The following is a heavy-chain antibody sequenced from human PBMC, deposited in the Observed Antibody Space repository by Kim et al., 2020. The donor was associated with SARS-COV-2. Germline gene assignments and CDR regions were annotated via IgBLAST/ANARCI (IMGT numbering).Heavy chain of an antibody. J-gene: IGHJ6*02. V-gene: IGHV1-3*01. CDR2: INADNGNT. D-gene: IGHD3-10*01. CDR3: ARVGGQGGRWFGELLSSRDYYYYYGMDV. CDR1: GYTFTSYA. Sequence: ASVKVSCKASGYTFTSYAMHWVRQAPGQRLEWMGWINADNGNTKYSQKFQGRVTITRDTSASTAHMELSSLRSEDTAVYYCARVGGQGGRWFGELLSSRDYYYYYGMDVWGQGTTVTVSS.